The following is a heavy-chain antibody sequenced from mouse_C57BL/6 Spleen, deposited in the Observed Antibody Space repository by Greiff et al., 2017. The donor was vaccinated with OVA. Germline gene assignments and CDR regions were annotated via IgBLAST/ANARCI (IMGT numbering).Heavy chain of an antibody. CDR2: IDPSDSYT. J-gene: IGHJ2*01. Sequence: QVQLKQPGAELVKPGASVKLSCKASGYTFTSYWMQWVKQRPGQGLEWIGEIDPSDSYTNYNQKFKGKATLTVDTSSSTAYMPLRSLTSEDSAVYYCARGGDSSSYCFDYWGQGTTLTVSS. D-gene: IGHD1-1*01. V-gene: IGHV1-50*01. CDR3: ARGGDSSSYCFDY. CDR1: GYTFTSYW.